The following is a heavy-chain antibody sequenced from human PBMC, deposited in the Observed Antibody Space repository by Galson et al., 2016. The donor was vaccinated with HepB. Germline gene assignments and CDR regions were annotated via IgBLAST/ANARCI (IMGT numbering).Heavy chain of an antibody. CDR1: GYSFTNYA. CDR2: INRGNT. J-gene: IGHJ4*02. V-gene: IGHV1-3*01. Sequence: SVKVSCKASGYSFTNYAMHWVRQAPGQRLEWMGWINRGNTKYSQKFQGRVTITMDTSASTAYMELSSLRSEDTAVYYCATAIGGVTTSFDYWGQGTLVTVPS. D-gene: IGHD3-16*01. CDR3: ATAIGGVTTSFDY.